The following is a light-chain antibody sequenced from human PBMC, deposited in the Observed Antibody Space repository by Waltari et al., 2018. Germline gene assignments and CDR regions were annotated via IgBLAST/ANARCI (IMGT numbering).Light chain of an antibody. J-gene: IGKJ4*01. CDR1: ESVLYSSNNKNH. V-gene: IGKV4-1*01. CDR2: WAS. CDR3: QQYYSTPLT. Sequence: DIVLTQSPASLAVSLGERAIINCMSSESVLYSSNNKNHLAWYQQKPGQPPKLLLYWASTRKSGVPDRFSGSGSETDFTLTVTSLQAEDAAVYYCQQYYSTPLTFGGGTRVEI.